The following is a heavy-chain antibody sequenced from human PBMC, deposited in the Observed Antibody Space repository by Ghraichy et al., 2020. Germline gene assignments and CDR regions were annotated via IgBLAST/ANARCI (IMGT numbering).Heavy chain of an antibody. CDR3: ARDGSWDSWGRSYKWDWFDP. D-gene: IGHD3-10*01. Sequence: SETLSLTCNVSGDSISSFYCSWIRQFPGGRLEWIGSLYYSGSTHYSPSLKSRVTLSADTSTNQFSLKLRSVTAADTAIYYCARDGSWDSWGRSYKWDWFDPWGQGTLGTVSS. J-gene: IGHJ5*02. CDR2: LYYSGST. V-gene: IGHV4-59*13. CDR1: GDSISSFY.